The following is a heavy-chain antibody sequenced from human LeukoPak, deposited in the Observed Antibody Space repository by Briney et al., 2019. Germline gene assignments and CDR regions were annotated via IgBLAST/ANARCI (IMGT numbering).Heavy chain of an antibody. V-gene: IGHV3-11*01. CDR3: ASYDSSGDYFDY. Sequence: GSLRLSCAASGFTFSDYYMSWIRQAPRKGLEWVSYISSSGSTIYYADSVKGRFTISRDNAKNSLYLQMNSLRAEDTAVYYCASYDSSGDYFDYWGQGTLVTVSS. CDR1: GFTFSDYY. J-gene: IGHJ4*02. D-gene: IGHD3-22*01. CDR2: ISSSGSTI.